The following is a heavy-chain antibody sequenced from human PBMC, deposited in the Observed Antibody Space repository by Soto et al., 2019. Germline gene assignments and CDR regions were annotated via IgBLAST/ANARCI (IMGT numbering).Heavy chain of an antibody. Sequence: XGSLRLSFAASGFIFSDYYMSWVRQTPGKGLDWVSYISTRSTYTNYADSVKGRFTISRDNTKNSLYLQMDSLRVEETAVYYCARDLAWKRGKVGRYYYGMDVWGQGTTVTVSS. CDR2: ISTRSTYT. J-gene: IGHJ6*02. CDR1: GFIFSDYY. V-gene: IGHV3-11*06. D-gene: IGHD1-1*01. CDR3: ARDLAWKRGKVGRYYYGMDV.